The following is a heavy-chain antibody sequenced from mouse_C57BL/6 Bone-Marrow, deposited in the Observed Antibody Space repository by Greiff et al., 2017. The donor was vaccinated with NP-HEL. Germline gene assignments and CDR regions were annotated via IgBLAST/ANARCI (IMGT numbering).Heavy chain of an antibody. D-gene: IGHD2-1*01. CDR1: GFTFSSYG. V-gene: IGHV5-6*01. CDR3: ARHGNYVYYFDY. J-gene: IGHJ2*01. Sequence: EVQVVESGGDLVKPGGSLKLSCAASGFTFSSYGMSWVRQTPDKRLEWVATISSGGSYTYYPDRVKGRFTISRDNAKNTLYLQMSSLKSEDTAMYYCARHGNYVYYFDYWGQGTTLTVSS. CDR2: ISSGGSYT.